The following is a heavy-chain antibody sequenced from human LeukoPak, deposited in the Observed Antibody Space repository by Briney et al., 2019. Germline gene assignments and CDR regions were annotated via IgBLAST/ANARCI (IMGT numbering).Heavy chain of an antibody. CDR3: ASGGIYYGAAFDF. V-gene: IGHV3-30*03. CDR2: ISYDGSNK. Sequence: GGSLRLSCAASGFTFGSYGMHWVRQAPGKGLEWVAVISYDGSNKYYADSVKGRFTISRDNAKNSLYLQMNSLRAEDTALYYCASGGIYYGAAFDFWGQGSLVTVSA. D-gene: IGHD1-26*01. J-gene: IGHJ4*02. CDR1: GFTFGSYG.